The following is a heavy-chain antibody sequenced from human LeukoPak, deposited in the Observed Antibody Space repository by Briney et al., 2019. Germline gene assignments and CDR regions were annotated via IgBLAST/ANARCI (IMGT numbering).Heavy chain of an antibody. D-gene: IGHD3-10*01. V-gene: IGHV4-30-4*01. CDR3: ARDTYGSGKDNWFDP. Sequence: PSETLSLTCTVSGGSISSISYYWSWIRQPPGKGLEWIGYIYYSGSTYYNPSLKSRVTISVDTSKNQFSLKLSSVTAADTAVYYCARDTYGSGKDNWFDPWGQGTLVTVSS. CDR2: IYYSGST. CDR1: GGSISSISYY. J-gene: IGHJ5*02.